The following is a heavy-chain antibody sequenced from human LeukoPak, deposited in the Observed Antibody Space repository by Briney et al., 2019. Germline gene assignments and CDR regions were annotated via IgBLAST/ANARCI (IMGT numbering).Heavy chain of an antibody. D-gene: IGHD3-22*01. CDR3: ARHPGYYDSSGYYPDY. CDR2: IYPGDSDT. J-gene: IGHJ4*02. Sequence: GESLKISCKGSGYSFTSYWIGWVRQMPGKGLEWMGIIYPGDSDTRYSPSFQGQVTTSADKSISTAYLQWSSLKASDTAMYYCARHPGYYDSSGYYPDYWGQGTLVTVSS. V-gene: IGHV5-51*01. CDR1: GYSFTSYW.